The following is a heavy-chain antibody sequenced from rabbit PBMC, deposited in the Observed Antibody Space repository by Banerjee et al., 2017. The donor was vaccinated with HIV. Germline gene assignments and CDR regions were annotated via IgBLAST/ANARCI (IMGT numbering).Heavy chain of an antibody. Sequence: QQQLEESGGDLVKPGGTLTLTCTASGIDFSTYYYMCWVRQAPGKGLEWIACIYAGTGYTYYASWAKGRFTISKTSSTTVTLQTTSLTAADTATYFCARHTYIGYDGYGYGYNLWGPGTLVTVS. D-gene: IGHD6-1*01. CDR3: ARHTYIGYDGYGYGYNL. CDR1: GIDFSTYYY. CDR2: IYAGTGYT. J-gene: IGHJ4*01. V-gene: IGHV1S45*01.